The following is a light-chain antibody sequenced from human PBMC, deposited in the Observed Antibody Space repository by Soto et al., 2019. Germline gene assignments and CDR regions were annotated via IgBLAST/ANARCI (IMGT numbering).Light chain of an antibody. CDR3: SSYAGSNGVV. J-gene: IGLJ2*01. Sequence: QSALTHPPSASGSPGQSVTISCTGTSSDVGAYDYVSWYQQYPGKAPKLMIYDVTWRPSGVPDRFSGSKSGNTASLTVSGLRAEDEADYYCSSYAGSNGVVFGGGTKLTVL. CDR2: DVT. CDR1: SSDVGAYDY. V-gene: IGLV2-8*01.